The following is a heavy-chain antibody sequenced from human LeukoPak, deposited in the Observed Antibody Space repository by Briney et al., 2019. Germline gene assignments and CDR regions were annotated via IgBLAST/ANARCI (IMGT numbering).Heavy chain of an antibody. CDR3: ARGVEPLAANTLAY. CDR1: GFTVITND. CDR2: LYSDGNT. J-gene: IGHJ4*02. D-gene: IGHD3-16*01. Sequence: PGGSLRLSCAASGFTVITNDMTWVRQAPGKGLEWVSFLYSDGNTKYADSVQGRFTISRDNSKNTLYLEMNSLSPDDTDVYYCARGVEPLAANTLAYWGQGTLVTVSS. V-gene: IGHV3-53*01.